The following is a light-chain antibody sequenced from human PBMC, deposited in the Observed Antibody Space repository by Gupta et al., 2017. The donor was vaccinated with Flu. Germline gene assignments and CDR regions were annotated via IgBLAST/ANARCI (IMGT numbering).Light chain of an antibody. CDR2: DVS. J-gene: IGLJ1*01. V-gene: IGLV2-11*01. CDR1: SSDVGGYNY. CDR3: CSYAGSYTLYV. Sequence: QSALTQPPSVSGSPGQSVTISRTGTSSDVGGYNYVSWYQQHPGKAPKLMIYDVSKRPSGVPDRFSGSKSGNTASLTISGLQAEDEADYYCCSYAGSYTLYVFGTGTKVTVL.